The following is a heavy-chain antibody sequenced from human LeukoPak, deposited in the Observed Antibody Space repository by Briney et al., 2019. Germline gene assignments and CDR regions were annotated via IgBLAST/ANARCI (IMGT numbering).Heavy chain of an antibody. CDR3: ATDRYYYDSSGYGSFDY. Sequence: ASVKVSCNVSGYTLTELSMHWVRQAPGKGLEWMGGFDPEDGETIYAQKFQGRVTMTEDTSTDTAYMELSSLRSEDTAVYYCATDRYYYDSSGYGSFDYWGQGTLVTVSS. CDR1: GYTLTELS. D-gene: IGHD3-22*01. V-gene: IGHV1-24*01. CDR2: FDPEDGET. J-gene: IGHJ4*02.